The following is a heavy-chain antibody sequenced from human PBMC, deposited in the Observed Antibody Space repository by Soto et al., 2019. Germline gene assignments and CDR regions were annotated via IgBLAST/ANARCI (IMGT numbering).Heavy chain of an antibody. V-gene: IGHV1-69*02. CDR2: IIPILGIA. CDR1: GGTFSSYT. Sequence: VASVKVSCKASGGTFSSYTISWVRQAPGQGLEWMRRIIPILGIANYAQKFQGRVTITADKSTSTAYMELSSLRSEDTAVYYCARNTQYYDILTGFQGFDPWG. D-gene: IGHD3-9*01. J-gene: IGHJ5*02. CDR3: ARNTQYYDILTGFQGFDP.